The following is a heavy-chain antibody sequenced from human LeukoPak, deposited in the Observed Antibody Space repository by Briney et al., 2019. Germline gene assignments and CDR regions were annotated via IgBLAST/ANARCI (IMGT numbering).Heavy chain of an antibody. J-gene: IGHJ5*02. CDR3: ARHFWGDYNWFDP. D-gene: IGHD3-3*02. Sequence: ASVKVSCKASGYTFTSYGISWVRQAPGQGLEWMGWMNPNSGNTGYAQKFQGRVTITRNTSISTAYMELSSLRSEDTAVYYCARHFWGDYNWFDPWGQGTLVTVSS. CDR1: GYTFTSYG. CDR2: MNPNSGNT. V-gene: IGHV1-8*03.